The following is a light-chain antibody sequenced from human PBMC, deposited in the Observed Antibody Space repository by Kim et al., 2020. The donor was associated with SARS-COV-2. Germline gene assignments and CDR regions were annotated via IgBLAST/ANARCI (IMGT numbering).Light chain of an antibody. CDR1: NIGTKN. J-gene: IGLJ3*02. CDR2: GDS. V-gene: IGLV3-9*01. Sequence: SVALGETARITCGGNNIGTKNVNWFQQKPGQAPVLVICGDSKRPSGIPERFSGSNSGNTATLTISRAQPGDEADYYCQVWDSSTGVFGGGTQLTVL. CDR3: QVWDSSTGV.